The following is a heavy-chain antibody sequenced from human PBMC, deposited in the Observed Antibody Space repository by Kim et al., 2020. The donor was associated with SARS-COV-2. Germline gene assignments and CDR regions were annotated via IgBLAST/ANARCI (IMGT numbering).Heavy chain of an antibody. CDR2: IYYSGTT. D-gene: IGHD3-22*01. CDR3: ARAYYYDNSAYPD. CDR1: GGSINNNNYY. Sequence: SETLSLTCTVSGGSINNNNYYWGWIRQPPGKGLEWIATIYYSGTTYYNPSLKSRVTISIDTSQNQFSLKLSSVTAADTAVYFCARAYYYDNSAYPDWGQG. J-gene: IGHJ1*01. V-gene: IGHV4-39*01.